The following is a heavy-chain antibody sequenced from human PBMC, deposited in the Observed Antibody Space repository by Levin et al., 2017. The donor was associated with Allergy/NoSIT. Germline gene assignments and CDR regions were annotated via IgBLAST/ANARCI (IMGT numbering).Heavy chain of an antibody. D-gene: IGHD3-3*01. CDR3: ARLRITTSGPFDP. J-gene: IGHJ5*02. CDR1: GGSISDRYYN. V-gene: IGHV4-39*01. CDR2: VYYSGST. Sequence: PSETLSLTCTVSGGSISDRYYNWGWIRQPPGRGLEWIASVYYSGSTYYNPSLKSRVSISIDTPRNQFSLKLNSVTAADTAVYFCARLRITTSGPFDPWGQGILVTVS.